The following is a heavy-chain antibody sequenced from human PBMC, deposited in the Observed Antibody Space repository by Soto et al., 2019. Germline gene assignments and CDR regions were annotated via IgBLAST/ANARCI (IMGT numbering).Heavy chain of an antibody. V-gene: IGHV3-30*18. CDR3: AKSALPFWSGYYINAVAGYFDY. Sequence: PGGSLRLSCAASGFTFSSYGMHWVRQAPGKGLEWVAVISYDGSNKYYADSVKGRFTISRDNSKNTLYLQMNSLRAEDTAVYYCAKSALPFWSGYYINAVAGYFDYWGQGTLVTVSS. D-gene: IGHD3-3*01. J-gene: IGHJ4*02. CDR1: GFTFSSYG. CDR2: ISYDGSNK.